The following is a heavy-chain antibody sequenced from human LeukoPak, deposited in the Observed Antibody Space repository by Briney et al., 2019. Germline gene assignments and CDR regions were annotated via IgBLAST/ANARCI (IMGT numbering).Heavy chain of an antibody. CDR1: GGSISSGGYY. CDR3: ARDRVAARLAMDY. CDR2: IYHSGST. D-gene: IGHD6-6*01. Sequence: PSQTLSLTFTVSGGSISSGGYYWSWIRQPPGKGLEWIGYIYHSGSTYHNPSLKSRVTISVDRSKNQFSLKLSSVTAADTAVYYCARDRVAARLAMDYWGQGTLVTVSS. V-gene: IGHV4-30-2*01. J-gene: IGHJ4*02.